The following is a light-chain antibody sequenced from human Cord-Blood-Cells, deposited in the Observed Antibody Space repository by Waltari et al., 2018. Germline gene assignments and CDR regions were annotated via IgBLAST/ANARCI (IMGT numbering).Light chain of an antibody. CDR3: CSYAGSSTLV. CDR1: SSDVGSYNL. Sequence: QSALTQPASVSGSPGQSITISCTGTSSDVGSYNLVSWYQQHPAKAPKLMLYEGSKRPSGVSNRFSGSKSGNTASLTISGLQAEDEADYYCCSYAGSSTLVFGGGTKLTVL. CDR2: EGS. V-gene: IGLV2-23*01. J-gene: IGLJ3*02.